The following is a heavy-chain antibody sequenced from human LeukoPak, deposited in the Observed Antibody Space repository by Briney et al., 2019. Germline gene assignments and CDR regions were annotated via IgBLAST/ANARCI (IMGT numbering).Heavy chain of an antibody. CDR1: GYSFTTYG. CDR3: ARDMIAVRPNWFDP. Sequence: ASVKVSCKASGYSFTTYGISRVRQAPGQGLEWMGWISAYNGNTNYAQKLQGRVTMTTDTSTSTAYMELRSLRSDDTAVYYCARDMIAVRPNWFDPWGQGTLVTVSS. J-gene: IGHJ5*02. CDR2: ISAYNGNT. V-gene: IGHV1-18*01. D-gene: IGHD6-6*01.